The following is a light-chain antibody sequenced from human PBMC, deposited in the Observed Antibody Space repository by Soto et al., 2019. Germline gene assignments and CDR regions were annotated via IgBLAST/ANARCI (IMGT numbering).Light chain of an antibody. CDR3: QQTYSHPAT. V-gene: IGKV1-39*01. CDR2: EAS. CDR1: QSIDTH. J-gene: IGKJ1*01. Sequence: IRVTQYKSSLSASVGDRVTIACRASQSIDTHLNWYQQHPGKAPNALIYEASNLQSGVPSRFSGSGSGTDFTLTISGLQPDDSATYYCQQTYSHPATFGQGAK.